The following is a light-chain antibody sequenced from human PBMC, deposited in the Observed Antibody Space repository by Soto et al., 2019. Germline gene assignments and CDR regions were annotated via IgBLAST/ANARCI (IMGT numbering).Light chain of an antibody. CDR2: GAS. CDR3: QQYDHWPFT. CDR1: QSVSGN. Sequence: EIVMTQSPATLSVSPGERATLSCRASQSVSGNLAWYQQKPGQAPGLLIYGASTRATGLPARFSGSGSGTEFTLTISSLQSEDFALYYCQQYDHWPFTFGPGTNVDIK. J-gene: IGKJ3*01. V-gene: IGKV3-15*01.